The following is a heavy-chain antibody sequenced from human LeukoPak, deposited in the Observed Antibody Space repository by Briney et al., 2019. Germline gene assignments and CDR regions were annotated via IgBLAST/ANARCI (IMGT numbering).Heavy chain of an antibody. CDR1: GFTFSNYA. V-gene: IGHV3-23*01. CDR2: ISGNGAST. J-gene: IGHJ4*02. D-gene: IGHD3-9*01. Sequence: GGSLRLSCAASGFTFSNYAMSWVRQAPGKGLEWVSTISGNGASTYYADSVKDRFTISRDNSKNTLYLQMNSLRAEDTAVYYCAKDRFGDRLFNYYFDYWGQGTLVAVSS. CDR3: AKDRFGDRLFNYYFDY.